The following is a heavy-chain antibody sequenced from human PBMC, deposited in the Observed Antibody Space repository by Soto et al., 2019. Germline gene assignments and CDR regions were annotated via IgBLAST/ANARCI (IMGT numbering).Heavy chain of an antibody. CDR2: ISAYNGNT. J-gene: IGHJ4*01. CDR1: GYTFTSYG. Sequence: QVQLVQSGAEVKKPGASVKVSCKASGYTFTSYGITWMRQAPGQGREWMGWISAYNGNTNYAHKLQGRVTMTTATSTTTAHMALRSLRSHDTAMYYRSRYPPPPDYWGHGTLVTVSS. V-gene: IGHV1-18*01. CDR3: SRYPPPPDY.